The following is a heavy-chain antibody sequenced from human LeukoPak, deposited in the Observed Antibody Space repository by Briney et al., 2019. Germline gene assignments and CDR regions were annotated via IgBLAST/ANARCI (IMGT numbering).Heavy chain of an antibody. CDR2: IVVGSGNT. D-gene: IGHD3-22*01. CDR1: GFTFTSSA. Sequence: GASVKVSCKASGFTFTSSAMQWVRQARGQRLEWIGWIVVGSGNTNYAQKFLERVTITRDMSTSTAYMELSSLRSEDTAVYYCAADLHYYYDSSGSFDYWGQGTLVTVSS. J-gene: IGHJ4*02. V-gene: IGHV1-58*02. CDR3: AADLHYYYDSSGSFDY.